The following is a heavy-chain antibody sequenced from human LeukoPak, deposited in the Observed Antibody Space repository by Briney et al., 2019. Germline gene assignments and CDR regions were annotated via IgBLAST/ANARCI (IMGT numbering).Heavy chain of an antibody. Sequence: ASVKVSCKASGYTFIDYYIHWVRQAPGQGLEWMGWINPNSGGTNYAQKFQGRVTMTRDTSISTAYMELSRLRSDDTAVYYCARAGNYVYFDYWGQGTLVTVSS. CDR2: INPNSGGT. D-gene: IGHD4-11*01. CDR1: GYTFIDYY. V-gene: IGHV1-2*02. J-gene: IGHJ4*02. CDR3: ARAGNYVYFDY.